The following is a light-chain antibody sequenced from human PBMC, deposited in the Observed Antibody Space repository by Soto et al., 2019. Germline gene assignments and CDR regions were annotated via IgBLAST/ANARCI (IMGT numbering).Light chain of an antibody. Sequence: QSVLTQPASVSGSPGQSITISCTGTSSDVGGYNYVSWYQQHPGKAPKLMIYDVSNRPSGVSTRFSGSTSGNTASLTISGLQAEDEADYYCSSYTSTSTRVFGGGTKLTVL. V-gene: IGLV2-14*01. J-gene: IGLJ2*01. CDR1: SSDVGGYNY. CDR2: DVS. CDR3: SSYTSTSTRV.